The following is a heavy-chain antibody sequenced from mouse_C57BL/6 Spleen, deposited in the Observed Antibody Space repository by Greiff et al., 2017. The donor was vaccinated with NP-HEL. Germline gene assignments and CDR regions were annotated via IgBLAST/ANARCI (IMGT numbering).Heavy chain of an antibody. Sequence: EVHLVESGEGLVKPGGSLKLSCAASGFTFSSYAMSWVRQTPEKRLEWVAYISSGGDYIYYADTVKGRFTISRDNARNTLYLQMSSLKSEDTAMYYCTREAYGYDADWFAYWGQGTLVTVSA. CDR1: GFTFSSYA. V-gene: IGHV5-9-1*02. D-gene: IGHD2-2*01. CDR3: TREAYGYDADWFAY. J-gene: IGHJ3*01. CDR2: ISSGGDYI.